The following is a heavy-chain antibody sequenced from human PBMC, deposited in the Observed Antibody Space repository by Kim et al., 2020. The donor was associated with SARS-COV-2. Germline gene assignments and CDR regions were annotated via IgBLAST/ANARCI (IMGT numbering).Heavy chain of an antibody. V-gene: IGHV4-59*08. D-gene: IGHD3-3*01. CDR1: GGSISSYY. CDR2: IYYSGST. CDR3: ARQSGDKVIFGVTYYGMDV. J-gene: IGHJ6*02. Sequence: SETLSLTCTVSGGSISSYYWSWIRQPPGKGLEWIGYIYYSGSTNYNPSLKSRVTISVDTSKNQFSLKLSSVTAADTAVYYCARQSGDKVIFGVTYYGMDVWGQGTTVTVSS.